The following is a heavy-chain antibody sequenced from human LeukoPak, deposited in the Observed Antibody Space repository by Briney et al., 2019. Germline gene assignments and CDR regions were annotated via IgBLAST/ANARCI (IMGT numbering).Heavy chain of an antibody. CDR3: ARVGTTATSHGWFDP. V-gene: IGHV1-2*02. Sequence: ASVKVSCKASGYTFAGYYMHWVRQAPGQGLEWMGWINPSGGGTNYAQKFQGRVTMTRDTSISTAYMELSRLRSDDTAVYYCARVGTTATSHGWFDPWGQGTQVTVSS. CDR1: GYTFAGYY. J-gene: IGHJ5*02. CDR2: INPSGGGT. D-gene: IGHD4-17*01.